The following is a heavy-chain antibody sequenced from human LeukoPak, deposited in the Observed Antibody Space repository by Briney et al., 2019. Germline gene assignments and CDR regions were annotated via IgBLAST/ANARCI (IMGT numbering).Heavy chain of an antibody. D-gene: IGHD3-16*01. CDR3: ATEEGVFFAFDI. Sequence: ASVKVSCKVSGYTLTELSMHWVRQAPGKGLEWMGGFDPEDGETIYAQKFQGRVTMTEDTSTDTAYMELSSLRSEDTAVYYCATEEGVFFAFDIWAQGTMVTVSS. CDR2: FDPEDGET. J-gene: IGHJ3*02. CDR1: GYTLTELS. V-gene: IGHV1-24*01.